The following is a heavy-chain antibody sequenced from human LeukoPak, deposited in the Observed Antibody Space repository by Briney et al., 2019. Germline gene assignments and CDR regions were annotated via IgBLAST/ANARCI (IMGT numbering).Heavy chain of an antibody. CDR3: ARDRYYGYAFDI. J-gene: IGHJ3*02. D-gene: IGHD2/OR15-2a*01. V-gene: IGHV4-34*01. CDR2: INHSGST. CDR1: GGSFSGYY. Sequence: SETLSLTCAVYGGSFSGYYWSWIRQPPGKGLEWIGEINHSGSTNYNPSLKSRVTISVDTSKNQFSLKLSSVTAADTAVYYCARDRYYGYAFDIWGQGTMVTVSS.